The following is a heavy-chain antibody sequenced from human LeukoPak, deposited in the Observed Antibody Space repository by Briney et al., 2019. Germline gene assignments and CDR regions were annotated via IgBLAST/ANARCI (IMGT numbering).Heavy chain of an antibody. V-gene: IGHV1-8*03. Sequence: ASVKVSCKASGYAFTSVDINSVRQATGQGLEWMGWMNPNSGNTGYAQKFQGRVTITKNTSISTAYMELSTVTAEDTAVYYCARRIAASGTPLGYWGQGTLLTVSS. CDR3: ARRIAASGTPLGY. CDR1: GYAFTSVD. J-gene: IGHJ4*02. D-gene: IGHD6-6*01. CDR2: MNPNSGNT.